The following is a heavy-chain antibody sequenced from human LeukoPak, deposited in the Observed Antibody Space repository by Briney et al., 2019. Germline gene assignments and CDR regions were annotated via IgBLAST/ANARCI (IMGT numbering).Heavy chain of an antibody. CDR1: GGSISSSSYY. D-gene: IGHD5-24*01. CDR3: ARGRRDGYNFDY. J-gene: IGHJ4*02. Sequence: PSQTLSLTCTVSGGSISSSSYYWGWTRQPPGKGLEWIGSIYYSGSTYYNPSLKSRVTISVDTSKNQFSLKLSSVTAADTAVYYCARGRRDGYNFDYWGQGTLVTVSS. V-gene: IGHV4-39*07. CDR2: IYYSGST.